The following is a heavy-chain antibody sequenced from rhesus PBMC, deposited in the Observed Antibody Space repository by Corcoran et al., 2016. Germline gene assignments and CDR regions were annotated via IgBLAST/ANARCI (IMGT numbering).Heavy chain of an antibody. CDR1: GGCISDSYR. CDR2: NYGSSTST. Sequence: QVQLQESVSGVVKPSETLSLTCAVSGGCISDSYRWSWIRQPPGEVLEWFGYNYGSSTSTHYNSSLESRDTISRDTSKNQFSVTHSSVTAAITAVYYCARETFPSGYYVYYFDFWGQGVLIAVSS. D-gene: IGHD3-28*01. V-gene: IGHV4S10*01. CDR3: ARETFPSGYYVYYFDF. J-gene: IGHJ4*01.